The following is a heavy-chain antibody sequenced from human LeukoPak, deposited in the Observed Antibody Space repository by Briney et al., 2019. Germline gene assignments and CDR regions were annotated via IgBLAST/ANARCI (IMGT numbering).Heavy chain of an antibody. V-gene: IGHV1-46*01. CDR2: INPSGSYT. Sequence: GASVKVSCKASGFTFTSYYMHWVRQAPGQGLEWMGIINPSGSYTNYAQKLQGRVTMTTDTSTSTAYMELRSLRSDDTAVYYCARDTSFQLYRDGWFDPWGQGTLVTVSS. CDR1: GFTFTSYY. J-gene: IGHJ5*02. D-gene: IGHD3-16*02. CDR3: ARDTSFQLYRDGWFDP.